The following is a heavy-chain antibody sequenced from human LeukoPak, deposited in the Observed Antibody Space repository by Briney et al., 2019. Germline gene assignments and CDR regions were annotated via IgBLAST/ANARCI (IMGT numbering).Heavy chain of an antibody. CDR3: ARDHGYCSGITCYSAPYFDY. CDR1: GFTFSNFG. D-gene: IGHD2-15*01. J-gene: IGHJ4*02. CDR2: IRYDGSNE. Sequence: GGSLRLSCAASGFTFSNFGMHWVRQAPGKGLEWVAVIRYDGSNEYYTDSVKGRFTISRDNSKNTLYLQMNSLRAEDTAVYYCARDHGYCSGITCYSAPYFDYWGQGTLVTVSS. V-gene: IGHV3-33*01.